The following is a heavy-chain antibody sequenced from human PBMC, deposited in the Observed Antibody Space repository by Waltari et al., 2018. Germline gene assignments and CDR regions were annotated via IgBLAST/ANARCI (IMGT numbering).Heavy chain of an antibody. D-gene: IGHD2-15*01. J-gene: IGHJ6*03. Sequence: QVQLVQSGAEVKKPGASVKVSCQASGYTFTSYAMHWVRQAPGQRLEWMGWINAGNGNTKYSQEFQGRVTITRDTSASTAYMELSSLRSEDMAVYYCARGLLSYYMDVWGKGTTVTVSS. V-gene: IGHV1-3*03. CDR2: INAGNGNT. CDR3: ARGLLSYYMDV. CDR1: GYTFTSYA.